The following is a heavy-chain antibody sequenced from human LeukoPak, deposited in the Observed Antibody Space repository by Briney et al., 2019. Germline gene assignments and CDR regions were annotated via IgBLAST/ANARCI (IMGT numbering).Heavy chain of an antibody. V-gene: IGHV4-31*03. CDR1: GGSISSGGYY. D-gene: IGHD3-3*01. CDR2: IYYSGST. CDR3: ARGNDFWSGYYPFDY. J-gene: IGHJ4*02. Sequence: SETLSLTCTVSGGSISSGGYYWSWIRQHPGKGLEWIGYIYYSGSTYYNPSLKSRVTISVDTSKNQFSLKLSSVTAADTAVYYRARGNDFWSGYYPFDYWGQGTLVTVSS.